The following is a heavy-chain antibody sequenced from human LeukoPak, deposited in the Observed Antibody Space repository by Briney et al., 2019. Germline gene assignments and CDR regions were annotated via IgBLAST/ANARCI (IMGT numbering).Heavy chain of an antibody. D-gene: IGHD1-26*01. V-gene: IGHV3-66*01. CDR3: ARDLNNGSYHWFDP. Sequence: TGGSLRLSCAVSGFTVSSNYMSWVRQAPGTGLEWVSVIYSGGSTDYADSVKSRFTISRDNSKNTLYLQMNSLRAEDTAIYYCARDLNNGSYHWFDPWGQGTLVTVSS. CDR2: IYSGGST. J-gene: IGHJ5*02. CDR1: GFTVSSNY.